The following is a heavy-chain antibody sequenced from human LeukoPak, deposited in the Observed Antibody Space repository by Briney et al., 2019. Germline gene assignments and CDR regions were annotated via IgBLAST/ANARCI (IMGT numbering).Heavy chain of an antibody. V-gene: IGHV3-30*02. D-gene: IGHD3-22*01. CDR2: IRYDGSNK. J-gene: IGHJ3*01. CDR1: GFTFRSYG. Sequence: QPGGSLRLSCAASGFTFRSYGMHWVRQAPGKGLEWVTFIRYDGSNKYYADSVKGRFTISRDNSKNTLYLQMDSLRAEDPAVYYCAKDRAQSYYDKSGYYLDALDVWGQGTMVAVSS. CDR3: AKDRAQSYYDKSGYYLDALDV.